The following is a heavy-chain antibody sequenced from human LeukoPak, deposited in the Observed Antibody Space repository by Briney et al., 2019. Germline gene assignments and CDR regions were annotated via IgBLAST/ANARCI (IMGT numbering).Heavy chain of an antibody. Sequence: GASVKVPCKASGYTFTGYYMHWVRQAPGQGLEWMGWISAYNGNTNYAQKLQGRVTMTTDTSTSTAYMELRSLRSDDTAVYYCARVTQTDYDFDYWGQGTLVTVSS. CDR2: ISAYNGNT. D-gene: IGHD4-17*01. CDR1: GYTFTGYY. CDR3: ARVTQTDYDFDY. J-gene: IGHJ4*02. V-gene: IGHV1-18*04.